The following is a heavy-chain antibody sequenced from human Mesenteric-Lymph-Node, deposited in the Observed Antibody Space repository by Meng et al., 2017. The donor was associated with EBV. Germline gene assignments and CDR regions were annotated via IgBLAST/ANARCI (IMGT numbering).Heavy chain of an antibody. Sequence: QVQRVQSGAEVKKPGASVNVSCKASGYSFTSYAIHWVRQAPGHSPEWMGWINAGNDNTKYSQKFQHRVTIIRDTSATTAYMELSSLRSEDTAVYDCARGGYDFWSGYYNFDYWGQGTLVTVSS. D-gene: IGHD3-3*01. CDR2: INAGNDNT. J-gene: IGHJ4*02. CDR3: ARGGYDFWSGYYNFDY. V-gene: IGHV1-3*01. CDR1: GYSFTSYA.